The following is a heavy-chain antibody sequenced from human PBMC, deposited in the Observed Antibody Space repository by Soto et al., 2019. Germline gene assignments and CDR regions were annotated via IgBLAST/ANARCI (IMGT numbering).Heavy chain of an antibody. CDR1: GFDFSSHG. J-gene: IGHJ4*02. CDR3: ARGVGFCSIKHCSPGYYFDF. CDR2: ISSSGSHI. D-gene: IGHD2-21*01. Sequence: GGSLRLSCAASGFDFSSHGMNWVRQAPGKGLEWVSFISSSGSHIKYADSVKGRFSISRDNAKKSLYLQMNSLRAEDTAVYFCARGVGFCSIKHCSPGYYFDFWGQGALVTVSS. V-gene: IGHV3-21*01.